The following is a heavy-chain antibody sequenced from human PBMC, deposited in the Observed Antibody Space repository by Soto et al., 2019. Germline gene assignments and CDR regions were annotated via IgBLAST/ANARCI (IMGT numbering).Heavy chain of an antibody. D-gene: IGHD6-13*01. J-gene: IGHJ5*02. Sequence: GASVKVSCKASGGTFSSYAISWVRQAPGQGLEWMGGIISIFGTANYAQKFQGRVTITADESTSTAYMELSSLRSEDTAVYYCARVYSSSWYVVDWFDPWGQGTLVTVSS. CDR1: GGTFSSYA. CDR3: ARVYSSSWYVVDWFDP. CDR2: IISIFGTA. V-gene: IGHV1-69*13.